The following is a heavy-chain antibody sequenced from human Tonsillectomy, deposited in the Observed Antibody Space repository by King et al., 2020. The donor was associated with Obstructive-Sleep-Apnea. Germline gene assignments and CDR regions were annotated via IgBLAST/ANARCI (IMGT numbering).Heavy chain of an antibody. CDR3: ARGDRSGYYAEYFHY. CDR1: GGSITSGDYN. J-gene: IGHJ1*01. V-gene: IGHV4-31*03. Sequence: VPLQESGPGVVKPSQTLSLTCTVSGGSITSGDYNWTWIRQHPGKGLEWIGYISYNGSPYYSPSLKSRVTISLDTSKTQFSLKLTSVTPADTAVYYCARGDRSGYYAEYFHYWGQGTLVTVSS. CDR2: ISYNGSP. D-gene: IGHD3-22*01.